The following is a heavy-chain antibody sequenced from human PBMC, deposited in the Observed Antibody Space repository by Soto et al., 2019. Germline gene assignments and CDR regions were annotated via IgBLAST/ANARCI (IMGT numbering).Heavy chain of an antibody. J-gene: IGHJ3*02. CDR3: ATGSGYLPDDACDS. Sequence: APAKVSGTASGYTITSYAICWVQQAPGQVLGWMGWISAYNGNTNYAQKLQGRVTMTTDTSTSTAYMELRSLRSDDTAVYDCATGSGYLPDDACDSWGQGTRVT. D-gene: IGHD3-22*01. CDR1: GYTITSYA. V-gene: IGHV1-18*04. CDR2: ISAYNGNT.